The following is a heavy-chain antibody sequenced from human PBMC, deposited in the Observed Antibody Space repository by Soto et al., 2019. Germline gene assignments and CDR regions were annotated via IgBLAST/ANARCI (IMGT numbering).Heavy chain of an antibody. D-gene: IGHD2-8*01. V-gene: IGHV1-2*04. Sequence: ASVKVSCKASGYSFTDYHIHWVRQAPGQGLEWLGRINPKSGGTSTAQKFQGWVTMTTDTSISTASMELTRLTSDDTAIYYCARGDSTDCSNGVCSFFYNHDMNVWGQGTTVTVSS. J-gene: IGHJ6*02. CDR3: ARGDSTDCSNGVCSFFYNHDMNV. CDR2: INPKSGGT. CDR1: GYSFTDYH.